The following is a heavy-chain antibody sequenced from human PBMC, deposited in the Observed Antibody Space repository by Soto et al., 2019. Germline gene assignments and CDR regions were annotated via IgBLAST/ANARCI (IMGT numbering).Heavy chain of an antibody. J-gene: IGHJ4*02. CDR1: GFTFSSYA. D-gene: IGHD3-10*01. CDR2: ISGRGDSK. V-gene: IGHV3-23*01. CDR3: AKPAYGSDFDC. Sequence: EVQLLESGGGLVQPGGSLRLSCAASGFTFSSYAMSWVGQAPGQGLEWVSAISGRGDSKYYAGSVKGRFTSSRDNSENTLNLQMNSLRVENTVVYYVAKPAYGSDFDCGGQATLVTVSS.